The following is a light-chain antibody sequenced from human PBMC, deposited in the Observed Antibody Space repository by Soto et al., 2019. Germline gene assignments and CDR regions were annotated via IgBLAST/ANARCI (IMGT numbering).Light chain of an antibody. CDR2: GNN. J-gene: IGLJ3*02. Sequence: QSVLTQPPSVSGAPGQRVTISCTGTASSIAARYDVHWYQQIPGKAPKLLIYGNNNRPSGVPDRFSASKSGISASLAITGLQADDEADYYCQSYDNSLNEWVFGGGTKRTVL. CDR1: ASSIAARYD. V-gene: IGLV1-40*01. CDR3: QSYDNSLNEWV.